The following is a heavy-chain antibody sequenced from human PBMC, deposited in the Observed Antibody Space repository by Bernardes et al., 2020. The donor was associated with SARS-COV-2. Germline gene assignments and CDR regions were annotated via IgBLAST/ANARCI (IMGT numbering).Heavy chain of an antibody. V-gene: IGHV4-59*08. CDR2: IYHSGSS. CDR3: VRHTTRGIPFFDY. Sequence: SETLSLTCTVSGASINTYYWSWIRQPPGKGLEWIGYIYHSGSSDYNPSLKSRVTMSLDTSKNQFSLKLTSVTAADTAVYYCVRHTTRGIPFFDYWGQGTLVTVSS. CDR1: GASINTYY. J-gene: IGHJ4*02. D-gene: IGHD1-1*01.